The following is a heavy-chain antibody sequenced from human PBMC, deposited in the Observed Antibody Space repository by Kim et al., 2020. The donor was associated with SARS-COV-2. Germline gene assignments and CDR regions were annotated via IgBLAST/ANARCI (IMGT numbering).Heavy chain of an antibody. CDR1: GFTFSNAW. V-gene: IGHV3-15*01. Sequence: GGSLRLSCAASGFTFSNAWMSWVRQAPGKGLEWVGRIKSKTDGGTTDYAAPVKGRFTISRDDSKNTLYLQMNSLKTEDTAVYYCTTDPGVQQLASFDYWGQGTLVTVSS. CDR3: TTDPGVQQLASFDY. J-gene: IGHJ4*02. D-gene: IGHD6-13*01. CDR2: IKSKTDGGTT.